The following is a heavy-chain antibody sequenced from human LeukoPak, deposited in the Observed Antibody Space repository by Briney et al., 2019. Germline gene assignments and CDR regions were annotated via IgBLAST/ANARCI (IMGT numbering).Heavy chain of an antibody. J-gene: IGHJ6*02. CDR3: ARSSSSSRYYYYYGMDG. CDR1: GFTFSSYG. V-gene: IGHV3-33*01. D-gene: IGHD6-6*01. CDR2: IWYDGSNK. Sequence: GGSLRLSCAASGFTFSSYGMHWVRQAPGKGLEWVAVIWYDGSNKYYADSVKGRFTISRDNSKNTLYLQMNSLRAEDTAVYYCARSSSSSRYYYYYGMDGWGQGTTVTVSS.